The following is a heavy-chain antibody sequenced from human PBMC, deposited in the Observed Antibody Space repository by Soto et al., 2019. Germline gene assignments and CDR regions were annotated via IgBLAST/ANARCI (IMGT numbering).Heavy chain of an antibody. V-gene: IGHV3-23*01. CDR3: AREYYYDSSGYDPEGDAFDI. D-gene: IGHD3-22*01. Sequence: GGSLRLSCAASGFTFSSYAMSWVRQAPGKGLEWVSAISGSGGSTYYADSVKGRFTISRDNSKNTLYLQMNSLRAEDTAVCYCAREYYYDSSGYDPEGDAFDIWGQGTMVTVSS. J-gene: IGHJ3*02. CDR2: ISGSGGST. CDR1: GFTFSSYA.